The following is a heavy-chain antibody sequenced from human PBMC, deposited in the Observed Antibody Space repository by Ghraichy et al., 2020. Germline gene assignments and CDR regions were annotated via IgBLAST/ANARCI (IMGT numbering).Heavy chain of an antibody. V-gene: IGHV3-23*01. D-gene: IGHD3-3*01. CDR2: ISDTGGRP. J-gene: IGHJ4*02. Sequence: GGSLRLSCAASGFKFSSYGMSWVRQAAGKGLEWVSAISDTGGRPYYAGSVRGRFTISRDNSNNTLFLQMNSLRAEDTAVYYCGKPLDDFWSGYYILFSWGQGTLVTVSS. CDR1: GFKFSSYG. CDR3: GKPLDDFWSGYYILFS.